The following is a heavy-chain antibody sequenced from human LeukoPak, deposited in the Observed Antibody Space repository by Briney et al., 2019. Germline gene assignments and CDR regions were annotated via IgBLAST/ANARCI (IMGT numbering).Heavy chain of an antibody. Sequence: SETLSLTCSVSGGSVSSYYWSWIRQPAGKGLEGIGRISASGSSNYNPSLRSRVIMSVDTPKNQFSLNLSSVTAADTAVYYCATEGGGPRWLDPWGQGTLVTVSS. V-gene: IGHV4-4*07. CDR2: ISASGSS. CDR1: GGSVSSYY. CDR3: ATEGGGPRWLDP. D-gene: IGHD6-25*01. J-gene: IGHJ5*02.